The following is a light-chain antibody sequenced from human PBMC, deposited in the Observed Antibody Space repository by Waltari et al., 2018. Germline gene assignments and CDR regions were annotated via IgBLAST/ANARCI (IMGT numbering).Light chain of an antibody. CDR2: YDG. Sequence: SFVLTQPPSVSVAPGTTAKISCVGPRVGSKHVPWYQQRPGQAPVVVIYYDGDRPSGIPERFSGSNSGNTATLTISRVEAGDEADYYCQVWDSSSDPVVFGGGTKLTVL. V-gene: IGLV3-21*04. J-gene: IGLJ3*02. CDR3: QVWDSSSDPVV. CDR1: RVGSKH.